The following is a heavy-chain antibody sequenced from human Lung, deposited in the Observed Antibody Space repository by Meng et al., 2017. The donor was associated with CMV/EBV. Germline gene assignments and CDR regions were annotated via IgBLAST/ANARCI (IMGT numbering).Heavy chain of an antibody. CDR3: IRNDYSNY. CDR2: IKSKTDGGTT. Sequence: EVQLVESGGGLVKPGGSLIRFCAASGFTFSNGWMSWVRQAPGKGLEWVGRIKSKTDGGTTDYAAPVKGRFTISRDDSKNTLYLQMNSLKTEDTAVYYCIRNDYSNYWGQGTLVTVSS. D-gene: IGHD4-11*01. J-gene: IGHJ4*02. CDR1: GFTFSNGW. V-gene: IGHV3-15*01.